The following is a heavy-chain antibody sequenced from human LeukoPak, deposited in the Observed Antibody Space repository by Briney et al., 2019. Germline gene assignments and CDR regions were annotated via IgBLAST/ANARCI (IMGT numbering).Heavy chain of an antibody. V-gene: IGHV4-39*07. D-gene: IGHD5-12*01. Sequence: PSETLSLTCTVSSGSISSSRYYWGWIRQPPGKGLEWIGSIYYSGSTYYNPSLKSRVTLSVDTSKNQFSLKLSSVTAADTAVYYCARDRNIMEATNDAFDIWGQGTMVTVSS. J-gene: IGHJ3*02. CDR3: ARDRNIMEATNDAFDI. CDR2: IYYSGST. CDR1: SGSISSSRYY.